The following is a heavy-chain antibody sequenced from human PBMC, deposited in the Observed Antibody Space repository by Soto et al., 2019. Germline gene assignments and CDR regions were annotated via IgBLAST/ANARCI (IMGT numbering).Heavy chain of an antibody. J-gene: IGHJ1*01. CDR1: GFSFKDYG. D-gene: IGHD3-10*01. V-gene: IGHV3-30*18. CDR2: VSVDGGWKK. Sequence: PVGSLRLSCVASGFSFKDYGMHWVRQAPGKGLEWVAGVSVDGGWKKDYADSVKGRFTISRDDSQNTLYLQMNSLRPEDTAVYYCADDFGSGSHPFSEYFLRWGQGTLVTVPQ. CDR3: ADDFGSGSHPFSEYFLR.